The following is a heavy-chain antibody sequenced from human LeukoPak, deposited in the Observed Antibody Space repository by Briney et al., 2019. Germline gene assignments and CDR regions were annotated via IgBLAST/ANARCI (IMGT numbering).Heavy chain of an antibody. Sequence: PGGSLRLSCAASGFTFSYYYMSWISQAPGKGLEWVSYISSSGSYAHYADSVKGRFTISRDNAKNSLYLQMSSLRAEDTAVYYCARDRFGYSGSDSDAFDIWGQGTMVTVSS. CDR3: ARDRFGYSGSDSDAFDI. CDR1: GFTFSYYY. J-gene: IGHJ3*02. V-gene: IGHV3-11*06. CDR2: ISSSGSYA. D-gene: IGHD5-12*01.